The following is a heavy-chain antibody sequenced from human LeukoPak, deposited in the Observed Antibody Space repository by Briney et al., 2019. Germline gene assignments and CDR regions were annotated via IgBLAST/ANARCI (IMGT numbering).Heavy chain of an antibody. CDR3: ARYSSGSYADGSDAFDI. CDR2: ISYDGSNK. J-gene: IGHJ3*02. D-gene: IGHD1-26*01. Sequence: GGPLRLSCAASGFTFSSYAMPWVRQAPGKGLEWVAVISYDGSNKYYADSVKGRFTISRDNSKNTLYLQMNSLRAEDTAVYYCARYSSGSYADGSDAFDIWGQGTMVTVSS. V-gene: IGHV3-30-3*01. CDR1: GFTFSSYA.